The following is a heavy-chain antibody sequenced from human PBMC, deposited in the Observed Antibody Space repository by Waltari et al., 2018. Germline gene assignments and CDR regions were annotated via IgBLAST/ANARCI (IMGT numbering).Heavy chain of an antibody. CDR2: IHYSGTT. CDR3: AREIYGGNSRPFDY. V-gene: IGHV4-59*01. Sequence: QVQLQESGPGLVKPSETLSLTCSVPGGSISSYYWNWFRQPPGKGLEWLGYIHYSGTTNYDPSLKSRVSISVDTSKNQVSLQLRSVTAADTAVYYCAREIYGGNSRPFDYWGQGILVTVSS. D-gene: IGHD4-17*01. J-gene: IGHJ4*02. CDR1: GGSISSYY.